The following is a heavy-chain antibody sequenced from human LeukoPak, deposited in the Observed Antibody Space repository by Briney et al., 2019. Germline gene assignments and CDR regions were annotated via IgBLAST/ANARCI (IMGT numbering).Heavy chain of an antibody. J-gene: IGHJ4*02. Sequence: GGSLRLSCAASGFTFSSYSMNWVRQAPGKGLEWVSYISSSGSTIYYADSVKGRFTISRDNSKNTLYLQMNSLRAEGTAVYYCAKWRITMIVGGYDYWGQGTLVTVSS. D-gene: IGHD3-22*01. CDR1: GFTFSSYS. CDR3: AKWRITMIVGGYDY. V-gene: IGHV3-48*01. CDR2: ISSSGSTI.